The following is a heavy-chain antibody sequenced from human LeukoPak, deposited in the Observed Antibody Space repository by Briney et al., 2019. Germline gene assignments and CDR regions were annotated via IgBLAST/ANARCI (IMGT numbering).Heavy chain of an antibody. CDR3: ARQFDP. J-gene: IGHJ5*02. V-gene: IGHV4-59*08. CDR1: GASISYYY. Sequence: KASETLSLTCTVSGASISYYYWSWFRQSPGKGLEWIGYIYYSGTTKYNPSLKSRLTISVDTSKNQFSLKLNSVTAADTAVYYCARQFDPWGQGILVTVSS. CDR2: IYYSGTT.